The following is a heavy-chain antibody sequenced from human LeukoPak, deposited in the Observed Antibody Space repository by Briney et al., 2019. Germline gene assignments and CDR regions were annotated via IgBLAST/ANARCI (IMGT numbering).Heavy chain of an antibody. J-gene: IGHJ4*02. V-gene: IGHV3-23*01. D-gene: IGHD3-22*01. CDR1: GFTFSSYA. CDR3: AKDRPNYYGTNGHYYRRDGGC. Sequence: PGGSRRLSCVASGFTFSSYAMSWVRQVAGKGLEWVSSTSSSGETTYYADSVKGRFTICRDNSRNTLYLRMNSLRAEDTAVYYCAKDRPNYYGTNGHYYRRDGGCWGQGTLVTVSS. CDR2: TSSSGETT.